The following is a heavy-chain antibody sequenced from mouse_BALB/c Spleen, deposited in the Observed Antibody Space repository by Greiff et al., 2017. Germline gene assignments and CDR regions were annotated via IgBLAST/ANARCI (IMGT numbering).Heavy chain of an antibody. V-gene: IGHV14-3*02. D-gene: IGHD2-1*01. CDR1: GFNIKDTY. Sequence: VQLQQSGAELVKPGASVKLSCTASGFNIKDTYMHWVKQRPEQGLEWIGRIDPANGNTKYDPKFQGKATITADTSSNTAYLQLSSLTSEDTAVYYCAGHGNYVWYFDVWGAGTTVTVSS. CDR2: IDPANGNT. CDR3: AGHGNYVWYFDV. J-gene: IGHJ1*01.